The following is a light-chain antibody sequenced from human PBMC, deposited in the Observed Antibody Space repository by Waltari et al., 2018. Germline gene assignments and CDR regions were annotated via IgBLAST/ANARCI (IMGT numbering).Light chain of an antibody. Sequence: IMLTQSTGTLSLSPGERATLPCRASQSISRYLAWYQQKPGQAPRLLIYGASTRATGIPDRFSGSGSGTDFSLTISGLEPEDSAVYYCQHHFRLPATFGQGTKVEIK. CDR3: QHHFRLPAT. V-gene: IGKV3-20*01. CDR2: GAS. J-gene: IGKJ1*01. CDR1: QSISRY.